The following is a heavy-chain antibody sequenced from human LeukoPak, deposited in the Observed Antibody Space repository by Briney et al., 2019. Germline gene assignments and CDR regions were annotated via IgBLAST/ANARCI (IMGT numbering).Heavy chain of an antibody. J-gene: IGHJ4*02. Sequence: GGSLRLSCAASGFTFSSYAMSWVRQAPGKGLEWVSAISGSGGSTYYADSGKGRFTISRDNSKNTLYLQMSSLRAEDTAVYYCAKPRIAAAVLLDGCGQATLVTVSS. CDR2: ISGSGGST. V-gene: IGHV3-23*01. CDR1: GFTFSSYA. CDR3: AKPRIAAAVLLDG. D-gene: IGHD6-13*01.